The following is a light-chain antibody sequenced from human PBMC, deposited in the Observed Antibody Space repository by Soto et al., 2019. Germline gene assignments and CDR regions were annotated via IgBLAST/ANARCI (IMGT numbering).Light chain of an antibody. V-gene: IGLV4-69*01. Sequence: QSVLTQSPSASASLGASVKLTCTLSSGHSNYAIAWHQQQPEKGPRYLMKLNSDGSHSKGDGIPDRFSGSSSGAERYLTISSHQSEEEADYYCQTWDTGIRVFGGGTKLTVL. J-gene: IGLJ2*01. CDR3: QTWDTGIRV. CDR1: SGHSNYA. CDR2: LNSDGSH.